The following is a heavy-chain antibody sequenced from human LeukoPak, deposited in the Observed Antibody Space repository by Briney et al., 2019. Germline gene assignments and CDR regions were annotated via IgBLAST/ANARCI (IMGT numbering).Heavy chain of an antibody. J-gene: IGHJ4*02. D-gene: IGHD3-22*01. CDR1: GFNFSNSI. CDR3: ARDGYYFDSSGYYRLDC. CDR2: ISRSSSTI. V-gene: IGHV3-48*01. Sequence: GGSLWHSCAASGFNFSNSIMHWVRQAPGKGLEWVSYISRSSSTIYYADSVKGRLTISRDNAKNSLYLQMNSLRGEDTAVYYCARDGYYFDSSGYYRLDCWGQGTPVTVSS.